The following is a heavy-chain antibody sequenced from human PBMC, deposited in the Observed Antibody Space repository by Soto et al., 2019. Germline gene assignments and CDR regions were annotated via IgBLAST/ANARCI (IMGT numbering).Heavy chain of an antibody. CDR2: ISAYNGNT. J-gene: IGHJ5*02. CDR1: GYTFTSYG. D-gene: IGHD4-4*01. V-gene: IGHV1-18*04. Sequence: QVQLVQSGAEVKKPGASVKVSCKASGYTFTSYGISWVRQAPGQGLEWMGWISAYNGNTNDAQKLQGRVTMTTDTSTSTAYMERRSLRSDDTAVYYCARDGPHDYSNYENWFDPWGQGTLVTVSS. CDR3: ARDGPHDYSNYENWFDP.